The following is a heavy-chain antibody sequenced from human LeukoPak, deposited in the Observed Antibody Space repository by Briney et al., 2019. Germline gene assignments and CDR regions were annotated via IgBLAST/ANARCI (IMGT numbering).Heavy chain of an antibody. J-gene: IGHJ4*02. CDR1: GFNFANHA. D-gene: IGHD2-21*02. CDR2: ISGGGDIT. Sequence: GSLRLSCVASGFNFANHAMSWVRRTAGKGLEWVSAISGGGDITYYADSVKGRFTISRDNSKDTLFLQMHSLRPGDTAVYYCVREDTPATANYWGQGTLVTISS. CDR3: VREDTPATANY. V-gene: IGHV3-23*01.